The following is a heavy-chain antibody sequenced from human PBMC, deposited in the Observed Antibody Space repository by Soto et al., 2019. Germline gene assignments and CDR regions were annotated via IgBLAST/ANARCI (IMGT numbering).Heavy chain of an antibody. D-gene: IGHD2-21*02. CDR2: INPSGGST. CDR1: GYTFTSYY. Sequence: GASVKVSCKASGYTFTSYYMHWVRQAPGQGLEWMGIINPSGGSTSYAQKFQGRVTMTRDTSTSTVYMELSSLRSEDTAVYYCARDLVVVVTTGNYYYGMDGWGQGTTVTVSS. J-gene: IGHJ6*02. V-gene: IGHV1-46*01. CDR3: ARDLVVVVTTGNYYYGMDG.